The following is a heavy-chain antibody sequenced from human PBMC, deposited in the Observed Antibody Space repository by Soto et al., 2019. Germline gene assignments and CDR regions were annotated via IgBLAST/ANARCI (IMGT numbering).Heavy chain of an antibody. CDR1: GFTFSSYS. CDR3: ARAEYSSGWYSSDGFDY. D-gene: IGHD6-19*01. Sequence: GESLKISCAASGFTFSSYSMNWVRQAPGKGLEWVSYISSSSSTIYYADSVKGRFTISRDNAKNSLYLQMNSLRAEDTAVYYCARAEYSSGWYSSDGFDYWGQGTLVTVSS. J-gene: IGHJ4*02. V-gene: IGHV3-48*04. CDR2: ISSSSSTI.